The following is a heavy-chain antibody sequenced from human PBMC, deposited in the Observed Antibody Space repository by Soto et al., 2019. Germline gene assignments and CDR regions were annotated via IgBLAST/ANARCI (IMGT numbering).Heavy chain of an antibody. CDR1: GGTFSSYA. CDR2: IIPIFGTA. J-gene: IGHJ5*02. CDR3: ARDRGPSSGYYPYWFDP. V-gene: IGHV1-69*12. D-gene: IGHD3-22*01. Sequence: QVQLVQSGAEVKKPGSSVKVSCKASGGTFSSYAISWVRQAPGQGLEWMGEIIPIFGTANYAQKFQGRVTITADESTSAAHRELGRRRSEDTAVYYCARDRGPSSGYYPYWFDPWGQGTLVTVSS.